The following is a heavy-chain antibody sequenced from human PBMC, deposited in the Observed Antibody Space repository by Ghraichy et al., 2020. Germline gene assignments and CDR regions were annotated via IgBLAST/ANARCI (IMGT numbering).Heavy chain of an antibody. CDR1: GYTFTSYD. CDR2: MNPNSGNT. CDR3: ARGRRDCSGGSCYYYFDY. V-gene: IGHV1-8*01. J-gene: IGHJ4*02. Sequence: ASVKVSCKASGYTFTSYDVNWVRQATGQGLEWMGWMNPNSGNTGYAQKFQGRVTMTRNTSIRTAYMELSSLRSEDTAVNYCARGRRDCSGGSCYYYFDYWGQGTLVTVSS. D-gene: IGHD2-15*01.